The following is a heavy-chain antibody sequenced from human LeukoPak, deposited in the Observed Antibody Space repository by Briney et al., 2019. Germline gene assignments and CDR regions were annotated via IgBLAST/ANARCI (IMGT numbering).Heavy chain of an antibody. CDR3: VEFPRIVVVPAAPDAFDI. V-gene: IGHV3-64D*06. CDR2: ISSNGGST. D-gene: IGHD2-2*01. Sequence: GGSLRLSCSASGFTFSSYAMHWVRQAPGEGLEYVSAISSNGGSTYYADSVKGRFTISRDNSKNTLYLQMSSLRAEDTAVYYCVEFPRIVVVPAAPDAFDIWGQGTMVTVSS. CDR1: GFTFSSYA. J-gene: IGHJ3*02.